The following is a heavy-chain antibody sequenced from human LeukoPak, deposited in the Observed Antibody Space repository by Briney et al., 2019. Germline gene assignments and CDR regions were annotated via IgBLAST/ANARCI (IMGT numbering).Heavy chain of an antibody. CDR3: ASRSAGYYGSGSYYNSFDYGMDV. V-gene: IGHV1-8*01. Sequence: ASVKVSCKASGYTFTSYDINWVRQATGQGLEWMGWMNPNSGKTGYAQKFQGRVTMTRNTSISTAYMELSSLRSEDTAAYYCASRSAGYYGSGSYYNSFDYGMDVWGQGTTVTVSS. CDR1: GYTFTSYD. D-gene: IGHD3-10*01. J-gene: IGHJ6*02. CDR2: MNPNSGKT.